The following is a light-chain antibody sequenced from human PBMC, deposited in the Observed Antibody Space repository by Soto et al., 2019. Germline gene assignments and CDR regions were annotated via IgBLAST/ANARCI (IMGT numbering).Light chain of an antibody. J-gene: IGKJ1*01. Sequence: EIVLTQSPGTLSLSPGERATLSCRASQSVSSSYLAWYQQKAGQAPKLLIYGASSRATGIPDRFSGSGSGTDFTLTISRLEPEDFATYYCQHYNSYSEAFGQGTKVDIK. CDR1: QSVSSSY. CDR2: GAS. CDR3: QHYNSYSEA. V-gene: IGKV3-20*01.